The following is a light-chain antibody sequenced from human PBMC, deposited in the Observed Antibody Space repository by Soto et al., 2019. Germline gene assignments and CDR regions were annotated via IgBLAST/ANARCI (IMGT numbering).Light chain of an antibody. CDR3: HQRSNWIFA. CDR2: GAS. Sequence: EIVLTQSPGTLSLSPGERATLSCRASQSVSSSYLAWYQQKPGQAPRLLIYGASSRAPGVPASFIGSGAGTDFALTITHLEPADYAVYYCHQRSNWIFAFGPGTRVD. V-gene: IGKV3D-20*02. CDR1: QSVSSSY. J-gene: IGKJ3*01.